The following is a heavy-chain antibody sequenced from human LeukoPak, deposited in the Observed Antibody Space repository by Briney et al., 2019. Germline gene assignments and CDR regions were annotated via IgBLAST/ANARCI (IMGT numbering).Heavy chain of an antibody. D-gene: IGHD3-22*01. CDR3: ARASYYYDSSGYYSRLLTYDAFDI. V-gene: IGHV3-48*03. CDR2: ISSSGSTI. CDR1: GFTFSSYE. Sequence: GGSLRLSCVASGFTFSSYEMNWVRQAPGKGLEWVSYISSSGSTIYYADSVKGRFTISRDNAKNSLYLQMDSLRVEDTAVYYCARASYYYDSSGYYSRLLTYDAFDIWGQGTMVTVSS. J-gene: IGHJ3*02.